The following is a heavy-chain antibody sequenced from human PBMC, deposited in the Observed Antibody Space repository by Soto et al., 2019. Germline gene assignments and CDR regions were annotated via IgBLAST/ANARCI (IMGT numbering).Heavy chain of an antibody. CDR3: VKAVYLLDFDY. CDR2: ISSNSAYI. V-gene: IGHV3-21*04. D-gene: IGHD1-20*01. J-gene: IGHJ4*02. CDR1: GFTFRSFT. Sequence: PGGSLTLSCAASGFTFRSFTMNWVRQAPGKGLEWVSTISSNSAYIYYTDALRGRFTISRDNSKNTVYLQMNSLRAEDTAVYYCVKAVYLLDFDYWGQGTLVTVSS.